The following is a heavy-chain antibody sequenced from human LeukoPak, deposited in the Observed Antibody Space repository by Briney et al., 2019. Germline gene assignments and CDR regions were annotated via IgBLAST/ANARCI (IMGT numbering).Heavy chain of an antibody. CDR2: INPNSGGT. J-gene: IGHJ4*02. Sequence: ASVKVSCKASGYTFTGYYMLWVRQAPGQGLEWMGWINPNSGGTNYAQKFQGRVTMTRDTSISTAYMELSRLRSDDTAVYYCARGALGFGIVGEPDYWGQGTLVTVSS. CDR1: GYTFTGYY. D-gene: IGHD1-26*01. CDR3: ARGALGFGIVGEPDY. V-gene: IGHV1-2*02.